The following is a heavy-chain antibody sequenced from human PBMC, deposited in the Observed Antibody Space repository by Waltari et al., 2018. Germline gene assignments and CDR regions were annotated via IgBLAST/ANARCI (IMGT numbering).Heavy chain of an antibody. V-gene: IGHV3-30*01. CDR3: ARDSDSSGWYIDY. CDR1: GFICCNHA. J-gene: IGHJ4*02. D-gene: IGHD6-19*01. CDR2: ISNDGTNK. Sequence: QVQLVESGGGVVQPGRSLRLSGAASGFICCNHAVHWVRQAPGKGLEWVTKISNDGTNKYYADSVKGRFTISRDNSKNTLYLQMNSLRPDDTAVYYCARDSDSSGWYIDYWGQGTLVTVSS.